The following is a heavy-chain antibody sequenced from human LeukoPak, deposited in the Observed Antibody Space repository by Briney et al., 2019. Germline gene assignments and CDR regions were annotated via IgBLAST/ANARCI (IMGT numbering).Heavy chain of an antibody. D-gene: IGHD1-26*01. Sequence: SETLSLXCTVSGGSISSYYWSWIRQPPGKGLEWIGYIYYSGSTNYNPSLKSRVTISVDTSKNQFSLKLSSVTAADTAVYYCARDGGIVGATPYFDYWGQGTLVTVSS. CDR1: GGSISSYY. CDR2: IYYSGST. CDR3: ARDGGIVGATPYFDY. V-gene: IGHV4-59*01. J-gene: IGHJ4*02.